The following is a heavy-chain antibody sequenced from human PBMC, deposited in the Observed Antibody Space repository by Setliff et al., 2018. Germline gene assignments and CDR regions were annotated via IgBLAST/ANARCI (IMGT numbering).Heavy chain of an antibody. D-gene: IGHD3-16*02. J-gene: IGHJ6*03. CDR1: GYSFSTYV. V-gene: IGHV7-4-1*02. CDR3: ARASRFATIVWKGDYYMDV. Sequence: ASVKVSCKASGYSFSTYVMSWIRQAPGQGLEWMGWINTNTGNPSYAQGFTGRFVFSLDTSVGTAYLQISSLKPEDTAMYYCARASRFATIVWKGDYYMDVRGKGTTVTVSS. CDR2: INTNTGNP.